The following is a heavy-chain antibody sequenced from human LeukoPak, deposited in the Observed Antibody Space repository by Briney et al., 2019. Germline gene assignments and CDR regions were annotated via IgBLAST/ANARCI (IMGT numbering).Heavy chain of an antibody. D-gene: IGHD3-22*01. J-gene: IGHJ4*02. V-gene: IGHV4-4*02. Sequence: SETLSLTCAVSGVSISSSNWWSWVRQPPGKGLEWIGEINHSGSTNYNPSLKSRVTISVDTSKNQFSLKLSSVTAADTAVYYCARGPWYYDSSGYSDYWGQGTLVTVSS. CDR2: INHSGST. CDR1: GVSISSSNW. CDR3: ARGPWYYDSSGYSDY.